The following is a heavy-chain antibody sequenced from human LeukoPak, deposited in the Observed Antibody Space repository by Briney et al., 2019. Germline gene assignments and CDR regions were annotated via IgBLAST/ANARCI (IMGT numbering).Heavy chain of an antibody. CDR1: GFTFSHFG. CDR3: ARDRGGTYTVGGAFDV. D-gene: IGHD1-26*01. CDR2: IFYNGGNK. V-gene: IGHV3-33*01. Sequence: PGGSLRLSCAASGFTFSHFGMHWIRQAPGKGLEWVAVIFYNGGNKYYGDSVKGRFTISRGNSKNTHDLQMNSLRAEDTGVYYCARDRGGTYTVGGAFDVWGQGILVTVSS. J-gene: IGHJ3*01.